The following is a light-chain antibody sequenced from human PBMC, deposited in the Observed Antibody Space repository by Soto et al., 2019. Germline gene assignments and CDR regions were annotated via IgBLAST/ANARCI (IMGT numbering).Light chain of an antibody. V-gene: IGKV1-5*03. CDR2: KAS. CDR3: HHYNSYPFI. CDR1: QGISGW. Sequence: DIQMTQSPSTLSASEGDRVTITCRASQGISGWLAWYQQKPGKAPKLLLYKASSLESGVPSRFSGSGSGTEFTPTISRLQPDDPATYYCHHYNSYPFIFGPVTKVDIK. J-gene: IGKJ3*01.